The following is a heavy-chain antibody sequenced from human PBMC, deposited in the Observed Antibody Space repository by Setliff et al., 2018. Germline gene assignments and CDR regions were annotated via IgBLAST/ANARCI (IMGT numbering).Heavy chain of an antibody. CDR2: IVQSSNT. J-gene: IGHJ4*02. Sequence: GGSLRLSCATSGFTFGDYSLAWVRQTPGKGLEWVSGIVQSSNTYYPDSMKGRFTTSRDNSRNTFSLQINDLRAEDTATYYCAKDRVNDGIWDFDSWGQGLLVTVSS. D-gene: IGHD1-20*01. V-gene: IGHV3-53*01. CDR3: AKDRVNDGIWDFDS. CDR1: GFTFGDYS.